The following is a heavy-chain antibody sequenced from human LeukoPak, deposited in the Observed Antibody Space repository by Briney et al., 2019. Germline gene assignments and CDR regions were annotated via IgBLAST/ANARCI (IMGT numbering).Heavy chain of an antibody. CDR3: ARAGIAAAGTSSYGFDY. D-gene: IGHD6-13*01. CDR2: INSAGSST. V-gene: IGHV3-74*01. Sequence: GGSLRLSCAASGFTFSSYAVSWVRQAPGKGLVWVSRINSAGSSTSYADSVEGRFTISRDNAKNTLYLQMNSLRAEDTAVYYCARAGIAAAGTSSYGFDYWGQGTLVTVSS. J-gene: IGHJ4*02. CDR1: GFTFSSYA.